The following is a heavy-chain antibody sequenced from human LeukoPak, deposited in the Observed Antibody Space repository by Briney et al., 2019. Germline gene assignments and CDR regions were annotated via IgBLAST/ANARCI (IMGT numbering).Heavy chain of an antibody. D-gene: IGHD4-17*01. CDR3: AKGYGDYDPNFDY. CDR2: IHYDGSNK. CDR1: GFTFSTYG. J-gene: IGHJ4*02. V-gene: IGHV3-30*02. Sequence: GGSLRLSCAASGFTFSTYGMHWVRQAPGKGLEWVAFIHYDGSNKYYADSVKGRFTISRDNSKNTLYLQMNSLRAEDTAVYYCAKGYGDYDPNFDYWGQGTLVTVSS.